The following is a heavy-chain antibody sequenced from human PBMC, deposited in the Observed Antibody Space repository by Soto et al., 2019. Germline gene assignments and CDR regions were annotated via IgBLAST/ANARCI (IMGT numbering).Heavy chain of an antibody. Sequence: GGSLRLSCAVSGFTLRSYWVHWVRQVPGKGLVWLSRIHGDGTTTNYADSVRGRIAISRDDAKNTVYLQMNSLRGEDTAVYYCARGGRFHSSLLDPWGQGTLVTVSS. CDR1: GFTLRSYW. CDR3: ARGGRFHSSLLDP. CDR2: IHGDGTTT. V-gene: IGHV3-74*01. J-gene: IGHJ5*02. D-gene: IGHD6-6*01.